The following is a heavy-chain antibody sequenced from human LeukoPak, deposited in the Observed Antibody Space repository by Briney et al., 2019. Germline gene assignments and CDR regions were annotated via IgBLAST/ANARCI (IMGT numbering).Heavy chain of an antibody. J-gene: IGHJ4*02. CDR2: INHSGST. Sequence: KPSETLSLTCTVSGGSISSYYWSWIRQPPGKGLEWIGEINHSGSTNYNPSLKSRVTISVDTSKNQFSLKLSSVTAADTAVYYCARKGIAAAGDYWGQGTLVTVSS. CDR3: ARKGIAAAGDY. CDR1: GGSISSYY. V-gene: IGHV4-34*01. D-gene: IGHD6-13*01.